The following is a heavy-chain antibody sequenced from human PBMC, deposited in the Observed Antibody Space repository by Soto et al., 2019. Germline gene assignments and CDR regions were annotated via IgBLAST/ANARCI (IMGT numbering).Heavy chain of an antibody. CDR3: ARGGDSVGIDY. CDR2: IYFSGST. Sequence: QVQLQESGPGLVKPSQTLSLTCTVSGGSISRGGYYWSWIRQHPGKGLEWIGYIYFSGSTYYNPSLKGRVSVSLDTSKSQFSLKLSSVTAADTAVYYCARGGDSVGIDYWGQGTLVAVSS. J-gene: IGHJ4*02. V-gene: IGHV4-31*03. CDR1: GGSISRGGYY. D-gene: IGHD2-21*02.